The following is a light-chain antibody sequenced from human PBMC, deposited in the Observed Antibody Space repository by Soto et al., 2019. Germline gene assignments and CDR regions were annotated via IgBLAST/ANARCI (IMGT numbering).Light chain of an antibody. J-gene: IGLJ3*02. Sequence: QSALTQPRSVSGSLGQSVTISCTGTSSDVGGYNYVSWYQQHPGKAPKLMIYDVSKRPSGVPDRFSGSKSGNTASLTISGLQADDEADYYCCSYAGSFTLWVFGGGTKLTVL. CDR3: CSYAGSFTLWV. CDR2: DVS. CDR1: SSDVGGYNY. V-gene: IGLV2-11*01.